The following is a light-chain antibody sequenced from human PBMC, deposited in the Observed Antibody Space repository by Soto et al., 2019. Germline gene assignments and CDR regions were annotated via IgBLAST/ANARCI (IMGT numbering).Light chain of an antibody. Sequence: QSVLTQPPSASGSPGQSVTISCTGTSSDVGGYDYVSWYQQHPGKAPKLLIYEVTKRPSGVPDRFSGSKSGNTASLTVSGLQAEDEADYYCSSYAGSSSLGVFGTGTKLTVL. V-gene: IGLV2-8*01. CDR1: SSDVGGYDY. CDR3: SSYAGSSSLGV. J-gene: IGLJ1*01. CDR2: EVT.